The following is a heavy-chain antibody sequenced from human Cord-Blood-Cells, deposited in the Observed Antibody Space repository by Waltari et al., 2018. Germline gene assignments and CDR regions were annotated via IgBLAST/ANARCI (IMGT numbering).Heavy chain of an antibody. J-gene: IGHJ6*02. CDR3: ARHDYDFWSGYYPHYYYYGMDV. D-gene: IGHD3-3*01. CDR2: IYYSGST. Sequence: QLQLQESGPGLVKPSETLSLTCTVSGGSISSSSYYWRWIRQPPGKGPEWIGSIYYSGSTYYNPSLKSRVTISVDTSKNQFSLKLSSVTAADTAVYYCARHDYDFWSGYYPHYYYYGMDVWGQGTTVTVSS. CDR1: GGSISSSSYY. V-gene: IGHV4-39*01.